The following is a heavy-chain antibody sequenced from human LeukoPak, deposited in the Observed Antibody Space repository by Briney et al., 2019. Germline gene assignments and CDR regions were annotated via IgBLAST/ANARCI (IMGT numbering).Heavy chain of an antibody. CDR1: GFTFSSYW. J-gene: IGHJ6*03. CDR3: ARLSGDYGYYYYYMDV. Sequence: HPGGSLRLSCAASGFTFSSYWMSWVRQAPGKGLEWVANIKQDGSEKYYVDSVKGRFTISRDNAKNSLYLQMNSLRAEDTAVYYCARLSGDYGYYYYYMDVWGKGTTVTVSS. V-gene: IGHV3-7*01. D-gene: IGHD4-17*01. CDR2: IKQDGSEK.